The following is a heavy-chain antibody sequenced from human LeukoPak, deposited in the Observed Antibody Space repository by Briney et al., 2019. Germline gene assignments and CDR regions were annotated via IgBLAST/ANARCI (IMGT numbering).Heavy chain of an antibody. V-gene: IGHV3-21*01. Sequence: GGSLRLSCAASGFTFSSYWMSWVRQAPGKGLEWVSSISSSSSYIYYADSVKGRFTISRDNAKNSLYLQMNSLRAEDTAVYYCARADYVWGTYYFDYWGQGTLVTVSS. CDR2: ISSSSSYI. D-gene: IGHD3-16*01. J-gene: IGHJ4*02. CDR3: ARADYVWGTYYFDY. CDR1: GFTFSSYW.